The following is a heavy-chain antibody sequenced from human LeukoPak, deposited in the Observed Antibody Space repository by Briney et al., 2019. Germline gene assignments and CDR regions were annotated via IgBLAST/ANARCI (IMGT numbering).Heavy chain of an antibody. CDR2: IWYDGSNK. CDR3: ARDRTTYYYDSRGRDAFDT. Sequence: GGSLRLSCAASGFTFNSHSMHWVRQAPGKGLEWVAVIWYDGSNKDYAESVKGRFTIFRDNSKNTLYLEMNNLRAEDTAVYYCARDRTTYYYDSRGRDAFDTWGQGTKVTVSS. V-gene: IGHV3-33*01. CDR1: GFTFNSHS. D-gene: IGHD3-22*01. J-gene: IGHJ3*02.